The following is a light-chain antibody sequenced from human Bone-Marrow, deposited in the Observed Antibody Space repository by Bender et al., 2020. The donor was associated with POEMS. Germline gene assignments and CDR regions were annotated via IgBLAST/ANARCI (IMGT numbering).Light chain of an antibody. V-gene: IGLV2-8*01. Sequence: QSVLTQPPSASGTPGQSVTISCTGTSSDVGGYPYVSWYQHHPGKAPKLLIFEVSQRPSGVPDRFSGSKSGTSASLAISGLQSEDEADYYCAAWEDSLNGWVFGGGTKLTVL. CDR2: EVS. CDR1: SSDVGGYPY. CDR3: AAWEDSLNGWV. J-gene: IGLJ3*02.